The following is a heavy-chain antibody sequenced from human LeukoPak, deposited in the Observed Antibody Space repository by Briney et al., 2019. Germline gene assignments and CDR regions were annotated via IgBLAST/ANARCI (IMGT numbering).Heavy chain of an antibody. CDR3: ARHYSPIDY. D-gene: IGHD2-15*01. V-gene: IGHV4-59*08. J-gene: IGHJ4*02. CDR2: IYHNGRT. CDR1: GASFSNDY. Sequence: SETLSLTCTVSGASFSNDYWSWVRQAPGKRLEWIGYIYHNGRTNYSPSLKSRVTISVDTSKNHFSLRLSSVTAADTAMYYCARHYSPIDYWGQGTLVTVSS.